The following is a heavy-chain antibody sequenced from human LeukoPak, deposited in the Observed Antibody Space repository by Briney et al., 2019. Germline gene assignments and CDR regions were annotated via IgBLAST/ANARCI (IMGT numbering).Heavy chain of an antibody. D-gene: IGHD5-24*01. Sequence: ASVKVSCKASGYTFTGYYMHWVRQAPGQGLEWMGRINPNSGGTNYAQKLQGRVTMTTDTSTSTAYMELRSLRSDDTAVYYCARVDDYNELPFDYWGQGTLVTVSS. V-gene: IGHV1-2*06. CDR1: GYTFTGYY. CDR2: INPNSGGT. CDR3: ARVDDYNELPFDY. J-gene: IGHJ4*02.